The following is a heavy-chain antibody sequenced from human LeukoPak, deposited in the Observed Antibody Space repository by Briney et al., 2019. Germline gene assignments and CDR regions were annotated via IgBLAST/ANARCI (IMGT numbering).Heavy chain of an antibody. CDR2: IKQDGSEK. Sequence: GGSLRLSCAASGFTFSSYSMNWVRQAPGKGLEWVANIKQDGSEKYYVDSVKGRFTISRDNAKNSLYLQMNSLRAEDTAVYYCARRGWYAFDIWGQGTMVTVSS. CDR1: GFTFSSYS. J-gene: IGHJ3*02. V-gene: IGHV3-7*01. D-gene: IGHD6-19*01. CDR3: ARRGWYAFDI.